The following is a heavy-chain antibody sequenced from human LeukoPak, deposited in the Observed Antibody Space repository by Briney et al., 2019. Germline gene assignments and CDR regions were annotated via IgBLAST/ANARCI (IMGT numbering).Heavy chain of an antibody. CDR3: TRLIDQSSDYYYGMDV. CDR2: IRSKANSYAT. J-gene: IGHJ6*02. CDR1: GFTFSGSA. D-gene: IGHD3-10*01. V-gene: IGHV3-73*01. Sequence: GGSLRLSCAASGFTFSGSAMRWVRQASGKGLEWVGRIRSKANSYATAYAASVKGRFTISRDDSKNTAYLQMNSLKTEDTAVYYCTRLIDQSSDYYYGMDVWGQGTTVTVSS.